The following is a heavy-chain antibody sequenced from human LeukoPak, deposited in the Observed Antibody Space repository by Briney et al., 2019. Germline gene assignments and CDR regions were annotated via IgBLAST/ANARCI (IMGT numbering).Heavy chain of an antibody. J-gene: IGHJ4*02. CDR2: ISSSSSYI. V-gene: IGHV3-21*01. Sequence: MPGGSLRLSCAASGFTFSRYTMNWVRQAPGKGLEWVSSISSSSSYIYYAESLKGRFTISRDNAKNSLYLQMNSLRAEDTAVYYCARDLSVCSGDSCWEKNFDYWGQGTLVTVSS. CDR3: ARDLSVCSGDSCWEKNFDY. D-gene: IGHD2-15*01. CDR1: GFTFSRYT.